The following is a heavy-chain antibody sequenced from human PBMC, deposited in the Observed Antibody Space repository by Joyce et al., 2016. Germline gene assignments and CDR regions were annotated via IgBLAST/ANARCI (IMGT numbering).Heavy chain of an antibody. CDR1: GLTLSNYG. CDR2: ISYDGIYK. CDR3: AKILTATYSSGWFLDY. D-gene: IGHD6-25*01. J-gene: IGHJ4*02. Sequence: QVQLVESGGGVVQPGRSRRLSCAASGLTLSNYGVHLVRQAPGKVMEWVAVISYDGIYKYYADSGKCRFTISRDNSKNTVFLEMNSLRAEDTAVYYCAKILTATYSSGWFLDYWGQGTLVTVSS. V-gene: IGHV3-30*18.